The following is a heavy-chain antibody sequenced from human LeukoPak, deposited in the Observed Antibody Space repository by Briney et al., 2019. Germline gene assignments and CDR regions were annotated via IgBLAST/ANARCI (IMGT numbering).Heavy chain of an antibody. J-gene: IGHJ4*02. CDR3: ACTSPIGSGWYLDY. CDR1: GGSISSYY. CDR2: IYYSGST. V-gene: IGHV4-59*01. Sequence: PSETLSLTCTVPGGSISSYYWSWIRQPPGKGLEWIGYIYYSGSTNYNPSLKSRVTISVDTSKNQFSLKLSSVTAADTAVYYCACTSPIGSGWYLDYWGQGTLVTVSS. D-gene: IGHD6-19*01.